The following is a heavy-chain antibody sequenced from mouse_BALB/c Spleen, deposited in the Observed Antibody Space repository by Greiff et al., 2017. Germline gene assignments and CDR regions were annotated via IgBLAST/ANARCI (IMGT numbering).Heavy chain of an antibody. Sequence: EVQGVESGGGLVQPGGSRKLSCAASGFTFSSFGMHWVRQAPEKGLEWVAYISSGSSTIYYADTVKGRFTISRDNPKNTLFLQMTSLRSEDTAMYYCARGAGSSSYYFDYWGQGTTLTVSS. CDR2: ISSGSSTI. J-gene: IGHJ2*01. V-gene: IGHV5-17*02. CDR3: ARGAGSSSYYFDY. CDR1: GFTFSSFG. D-gene: IGHD1-1*01.